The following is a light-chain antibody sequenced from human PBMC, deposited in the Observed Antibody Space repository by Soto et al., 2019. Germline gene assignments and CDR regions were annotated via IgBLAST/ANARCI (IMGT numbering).Light chain of an antibody. J-gene: IGLJ2*01. Sequence: QSALTQPASVSGSPGQSITISCTGTSSDVGDYNYVSWYQQHPGKAPKLMIYEVSDRPSGVSNRFSGSKSGNTASLTISGLQAEDEADYHCSSYTASNTHVVFGGGTKLTVL. CDR3: SSYTASNTHVV. V-gene: IGLV2-14*01. CDR2: EVS. CDR1: SSDVGDYNY.